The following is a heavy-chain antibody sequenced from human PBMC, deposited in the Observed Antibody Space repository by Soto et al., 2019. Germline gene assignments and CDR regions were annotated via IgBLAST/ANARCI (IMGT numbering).Heavy chain of an antibody. CDR3: ARDYFDSSDYTTNWFDP. CDR1: GDSISNSRFY. J-gene: IGHJ5*02. V-gene: IGHV4-39*01. D-gene: IGHD3-22*01. CDR2: IYHTGNA. Sequence: PSETLSLPCGVSGDSISNSRFYWAWIRQPPGEGLEWIGSIYHTGNAYYNPSLKSRVTISVDTSKNQFSLKVTSVTAADTALYYCARDYFDSSDYTTNWFDPWGQGTLVTVSS.